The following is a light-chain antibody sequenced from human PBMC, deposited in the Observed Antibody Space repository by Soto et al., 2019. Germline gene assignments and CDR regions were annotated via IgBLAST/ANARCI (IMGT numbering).Light chain of an antibody. CDR3: QQYCTWIT. CDR2: SSS. J-gene: IGKJ5*01. Sequence: EIVLTQSPATLSLSPGERVSLSCGASQWFSGKNLAWYQQKPGQPPRRLIYSSSVRASGVPDRFRGSGSGTDFTLTITRLEPEDFAVYYCQQYCTWITFGQGTRLETK. V-gene: IGKV3-20*01. CDR1: QWFSGKN.